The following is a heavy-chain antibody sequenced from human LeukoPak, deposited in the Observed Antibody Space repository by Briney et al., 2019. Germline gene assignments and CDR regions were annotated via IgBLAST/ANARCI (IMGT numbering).Heavy chain of an antibody. CDR3: ARELRDRSSCMRFDP. Sequence: ASVKVSCKASGYTFTSYGISWVRQAPGQGLEWMGWISAYNGNTNYAQKLQGRVTMTTDTSTSTAYMELRSLRSDDTAVYYCARELRDRSSCMRFDPWGQGTLVTVSS. V-gene: IGHV1-18*01. J-gene: IGHJ5*02. CDR2: ISAYNGNT. D-gene: IGHD6-13*01. CDR1: GYTFTSYG.